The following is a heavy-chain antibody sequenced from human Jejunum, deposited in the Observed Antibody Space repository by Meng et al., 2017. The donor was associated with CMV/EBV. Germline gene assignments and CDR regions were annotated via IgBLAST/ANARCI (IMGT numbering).Heavy chain of an antibody. Sequence: SGFTVSSNSMNWVRQAPGKGLEWVSYITSSSNIIYYADSVKDRFTISRDNAKNSLYLQMNNLTVEDTAMYYCTRGGWRYSFGSFDYWGQGALVTVSS. D-gene: IGHD5-18*01. CDR1: GFTVSSNS. J-gene: IGHJ4*02. CDR2: ITSSSNII. CDR3: TRGGWRYSFGSFDY. V-gene: IGHV3-48*04.